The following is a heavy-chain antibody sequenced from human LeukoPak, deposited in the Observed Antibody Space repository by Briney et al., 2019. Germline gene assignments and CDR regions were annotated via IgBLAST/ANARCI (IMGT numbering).Heavy chain of an antibody. V-gene: IGHV1-46*01. CDR3: ARVLRDYYDSSGYLDY. J-gene: IGHJ4*02. CDR1: GYTVTGYY. D-gene: IGHD3-22*01. CDR2: INPSGGST. Sequence: ASVKVSCKASGYTVTGYYMHWVRQAPGQGLEWMGIINPSGGSTSYAQKFQGRVTMTRDTSTSTVYMELSSLRSEDTAVYYCARVLRDYYDSSGYLDYWGQGTLVTVSS.